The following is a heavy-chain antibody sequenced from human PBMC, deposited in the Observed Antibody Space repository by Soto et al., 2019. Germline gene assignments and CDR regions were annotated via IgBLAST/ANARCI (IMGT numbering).Heavy chain of an antibody. CDR1: GGSFSGYY. CDR2: INHSGST. Sequence: SETLSLTCAVYGGSFSGYYWSWIRQPPGKGLEWIGEINHSGSTNYNPSLKSRVTISVDTSKNQFSLKLSSVTAADTAVYYCARVPYCSGGSCYSGDYYYMDVWGKGTTVTVSS. J-gene: IGHJ6*03. V-gene: IGHV4-34*01. D-gene: IGHD2-15*01. CDR3: ARVPYCSGGSCYSGDYYYMDV.